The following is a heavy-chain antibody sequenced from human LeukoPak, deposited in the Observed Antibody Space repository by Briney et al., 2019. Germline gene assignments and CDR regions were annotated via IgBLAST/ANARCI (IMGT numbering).Heavy chain of an antibody. CDR2: ISYDGSNK. Sequence: GGSLRLSCAASGLTFSSYAMHWVRQAPGKGLEWVAVISYDGSNKYYADSVKGRFTTSRDNSKNTLYLQMNSLRAEDTAVYYCARDLRQWLLDYWGQGTLVTVSS. CDR3: ARDLRQWLLDY. V-gene: IGHV3-30-3*01. D-gene: IGHD6-19*01. CDR1: GLTFSSYA. J-gene: IGHJ4*02.